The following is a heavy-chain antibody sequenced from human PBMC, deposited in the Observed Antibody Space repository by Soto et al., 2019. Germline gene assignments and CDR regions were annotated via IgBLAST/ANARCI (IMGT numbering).Heavy chain of an antibody. J-gene: IGHJ4*02. V-gene: IGHV2-5*01. CDR3: AHRPGGSGWRYYFDY. CDR1: GFSLASTGWG. CDR2: TYWNDDD. D-gene: IGHD6-19*01. Sequence: SVPTLVNPTQTLTLTCSFSGFSLASTGWGVGWFRQPPGKALEWLGPTYWNDDDRYRSSLRSRLTITKDTSKNQVVLTMTNMDPEGTATYYCAHRPGGSGWRYYFDYWGQGTLVTVSS.